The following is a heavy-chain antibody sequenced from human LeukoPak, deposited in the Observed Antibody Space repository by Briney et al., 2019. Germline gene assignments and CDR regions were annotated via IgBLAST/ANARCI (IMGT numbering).Heavy chain of an antibody. CDR3: ARDPTVTNFHDAFDI. J-gene: IGHJ3*02. CDR1: GFTFSRYW. CDR2: IKQDGSQK. V-gene: IGHV3-7*05. Sequence: PGGSLRLSCAASGFTFSRYWMSWVRQAPGKGLEWVATIKQDGSQKEYVDSVKGRFTISRDNAKNSLYLQMNSLRAEDTAVYYCARDPTVTNFHDAFDIWGQGTMVTVSS. D-gene: IGHD4-17*01.